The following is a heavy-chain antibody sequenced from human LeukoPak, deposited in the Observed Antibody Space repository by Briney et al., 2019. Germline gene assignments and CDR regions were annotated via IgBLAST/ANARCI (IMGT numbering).Heavy chain of an antibody. CDR2: INSDGSST. J-gene: IGHJ4*02. CDR1: GFTFSSYW. V-gene: IGHV3-74*01. CDR3: AREYSSSCLDY. Sequence: GGSLRLSCAASGFTFSSYWMHWVRHAPGKGLVWVSRINSDGSSTSYADSVKGRFTISRDNAKNTLYLQMNSLRAEDTAVYYCAREYSSSCLDYWGQGTLVTVSS. D-gene: IGHD6-13*01.